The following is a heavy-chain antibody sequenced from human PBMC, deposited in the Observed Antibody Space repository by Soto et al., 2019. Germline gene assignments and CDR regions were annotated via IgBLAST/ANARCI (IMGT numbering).Heavy chain of an antibody. V-gene: IGHV5-51*01. D-gene: IGHD1-26*01. CDR2: IYPGDSDT. J-gene: IGHJ6*02. CDR1: GYSFTSYW. CDR3: ARHGWELPNRHGMDV. Sequence: PGESLKISCKGSGYSFTSYWIGWVRQMPGKGLEWMGIIYPGDSDTRYSPSFQGQVTISADKSISTAYLQWSSLKASDTAMYYCARHGWELPNRHGMDVWGQGTTVTVSS.